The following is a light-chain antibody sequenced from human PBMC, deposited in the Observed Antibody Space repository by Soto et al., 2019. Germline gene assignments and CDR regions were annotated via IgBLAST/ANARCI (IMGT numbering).Light chain of an antibody. J-gene: IGKJ1*01. CDR2: HAA. CDR1: QSVSGY. Sequence: EIVLTQSPATLSLSPGERATLSCMASQSVSGYLAWYQQNPGQAPRLLIYHAAKRATGIPARFSGSGFGTDFTLTISSRQPEDFAVYYCQQRSKWRTFGQGSKGETK. CDR3: QQRSKWRT. V-gene: IGKV3-11*01.